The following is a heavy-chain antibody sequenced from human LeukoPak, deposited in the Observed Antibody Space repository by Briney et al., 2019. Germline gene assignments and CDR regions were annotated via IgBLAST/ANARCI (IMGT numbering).Heavy chain of an antibody. V-gene: IGHV1-69*04. CDR3: ARVRGRYYDSSGYSPFDY. J-gene: IGHJ4*02. Sequence: GASVKVSCKASGGTFSSYAISWVRQAPGQGLEWMGRIIPILGIANYAQKFQGRVTITADKSTSTAYMELSSLRSEDTAVYYCARVRGRYYDSSGYSPFDYWGQGTLVTVSS. CDR1: GGTFSSYA. D-gene: IGHD3-22*01. CDR2: IIPILGIA.